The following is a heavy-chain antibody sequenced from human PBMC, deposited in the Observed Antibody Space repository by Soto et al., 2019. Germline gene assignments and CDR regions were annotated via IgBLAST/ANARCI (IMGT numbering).Heavy chain of an antibody. Sequence: APVKVSCKASGYTFTSYCISWARQAPGQGLEWMGWISAYNGNTNYAQKLQGRVTMTTDTSTSTAYMELRSLRSDDTAVYYCARDGYYDFWSGYYKSWFDPWGQGTLVTISS. CDR3: ARDGYYDFWSGYYKSWFDP. CDR1: GYTFTSYC. D-gene: IGHD3-3*01. J-gene: IGHJ5*02. V-gene: IGHV1-18*01. CDR2: ISAYNGNT.